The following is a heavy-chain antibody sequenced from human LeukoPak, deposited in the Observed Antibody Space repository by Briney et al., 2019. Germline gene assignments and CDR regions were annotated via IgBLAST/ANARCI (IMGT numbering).Heavy chain of an antibody. CDR2: VDSSGNT. CDR1: VVSMHGYY. D-gene: IGHD2-8*01. Sequence: PSETLSLTCSVSVVSMHGYYWSWLRQSAGNRLEWIGHVDSSGNTNYNPSLESRVTMSVDTSKKQFSLKLNSLTAADTALYYCARAPCIDGLCYISDYWGQGTLVTVSS. CDR3: ARAPCIDGLCYISDY. V-gene: IGHV4-4*07. J-gene: IGHJ4*02.